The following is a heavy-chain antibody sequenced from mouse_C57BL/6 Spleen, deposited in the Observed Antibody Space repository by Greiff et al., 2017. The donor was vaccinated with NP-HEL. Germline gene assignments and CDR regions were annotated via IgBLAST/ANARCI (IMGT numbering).Heavy chain of an antibody. J-gene: IGHJ4*01. D-gene: IGHD1-1*01. Sequence: VQLQQSGPELVKPGASVKISCKASGYAFSSSWMNWVKQRPGKGLEWIGRIYPGDGDTTYNGKFKGKATLTADKSSSTAYMQLSSLTSEDSAVYFCARYWDRGSRGYYALDYWGQGTSVTVSS. CDR3: ARYWDRGSRGYYALDY. CDR2: IYPGDGDT. V-gene: IGHV1-82*01. CDR1: GYAFSSSW.